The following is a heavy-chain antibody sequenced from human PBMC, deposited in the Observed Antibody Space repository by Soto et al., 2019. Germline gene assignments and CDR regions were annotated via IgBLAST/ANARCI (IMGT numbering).Heavy chain of an antibody. Sequence: EVQLLESGGGLVQPGGSLRLSCAASGFTFSSYAMTWVRQAPGEGLQWVSSISGSGESTFHADSVKGRFTISRDNSKNTLTLQMNSLRAEDTAIYYCAKYSSYWDEDYWGQGTLVTVS. CDR1: GFTFSSYA. V-gene: IGHV3-23*01. CDR3: AKYSSYWDEDY. CDR2: ISGSGEST. D-gene: IGHD3-22*01. J-gene: IGHJ4*02.